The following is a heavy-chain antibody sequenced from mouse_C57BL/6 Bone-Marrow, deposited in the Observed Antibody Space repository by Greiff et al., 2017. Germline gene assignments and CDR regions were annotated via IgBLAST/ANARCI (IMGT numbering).Heavy chain of an antibody. Sequence: VQLQQPGAELVKPGASVKLSCKASGYTFTSYWITWVKQRPGQGLEWIGEIYPGSGSTKYTEKFKSKATLTVDKSSSTAYMQLSSLTSEDSAVYYCARVYSRRGNFWGRGTTHTVSA. V-gene: IGHV1-55*01. D-gene: IGHD1-1*01. CDR2: IYPGSGST. CDR1: GYTFTSYW. CDR3: ARVYSRRGNF. J-gene: IGHJ2*01.